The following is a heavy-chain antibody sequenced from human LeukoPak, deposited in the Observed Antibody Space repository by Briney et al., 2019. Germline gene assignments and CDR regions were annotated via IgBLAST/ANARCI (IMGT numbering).Heavy chain of an antibody. CDR2: VYPGDSDT. CDR1: GYSFTSYW. D-gene: IGHD6-25*01. V-gene: IGHV5-51*01. J-gene: IGHJ2*01. Sequence: GESLKISCKGSGYSFTSYWIGWVRQLPGKGLEWMGIVYPGDSDTRYSPSFQGQVTISADKSITTAYLQWSSLKASDSAIYYCARRRDRGRYFDLWGRGTLVTVSS. CDR3: ARRRDRGRYFDL.